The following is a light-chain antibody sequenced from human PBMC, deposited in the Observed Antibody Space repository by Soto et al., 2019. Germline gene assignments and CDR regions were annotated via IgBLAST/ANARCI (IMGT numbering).Light chain of an antibody. J-gene: IGKJ1*01. Sequence: DIQMTQSPSTLSASVGDRVTITCRASQSISSWLAWYQQKPGKAPKLLIYKASRLERRAPSRFSGSGAGTEFTLTISSLQPDDFATYYCQQYNSASPWTFGQGTKVEIK. CDR2: KAS. V-gene: IGKV1-5*03. CDR1: QSISSW. CDR3: QQYNSASPWT.